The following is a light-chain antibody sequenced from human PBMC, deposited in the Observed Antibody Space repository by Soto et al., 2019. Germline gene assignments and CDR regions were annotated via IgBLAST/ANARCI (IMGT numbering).Light chain of an antibody. Sequence: EVVMAQSPATLSVSPVERVTLSCRASQSVRSNLAWYQQKPGQSPRLLIYGASTRATGITDRFSGSGSGTDFTLTISRLEPEDFAVYYCQQYATSPRTFGQGTQV. CDR1: QSVRSN. CDR2: GAS. CDR3: QQYATSPRT. V-gene: IGKV3-15*01. J-gene: IGKJ1*01.